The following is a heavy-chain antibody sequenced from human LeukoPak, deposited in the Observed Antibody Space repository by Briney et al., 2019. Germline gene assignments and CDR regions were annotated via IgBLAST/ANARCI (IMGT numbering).Heavy chain of an antibody. CDR2: ISAYNGNT. CDR1: GYTFTSYG. CDR3: ARESGRITMVRGVIVPKFDY. Sequence: ASVKVSCKASGYTFTSYGISWVRQAPGQGLEWMGWISAYNGNTNYAQKLQGRVTITTDTSTSTAYMELRSLRSDDTAVYYCARESGRITMVRGVIVPKFDYWGQGTLVTVSS. V-gene: IGHV1-18*04. J-gene: IGHJ4*02. D-gene: IGHD3-10*01.